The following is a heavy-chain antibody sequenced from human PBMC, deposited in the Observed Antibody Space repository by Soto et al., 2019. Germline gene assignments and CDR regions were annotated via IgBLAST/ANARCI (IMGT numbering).Heavy chain of an antibody. CDR1: GFTFSSYA. V-gene: IGHV3-23*01. CDR2: ISGSGGST. CDR3: AKDSTSYNGVYDPFDI. Sequence: GGSLRLSCAASGFTFSSYAMSWVRQAPGKGLEWVSAISGSGGSTYYADSVKGRFTISRDNSKNTLYLQMNSLRAEDTAIYYCAKDSTSYNGVYDPFDISGQATMLTVSS. D-gene: IGHD1-1*01. J-gene: IGHJ3*02.